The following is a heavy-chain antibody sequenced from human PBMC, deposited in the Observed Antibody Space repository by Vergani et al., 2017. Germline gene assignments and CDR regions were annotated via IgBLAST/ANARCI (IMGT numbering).Heavy chain of an antibody. V-gene: IGHV3-21*01. CDR2: ISSSSSYI. CDR3: ARDPDLGYCSSTSCPEFDY. J-gene: IGHJ4*02. Sequence: EVQLVESGGGLVKPGGSLRLSCAASGFTFSSYSMNWVRQAPGKGLEWVSSISSSSSYIYYADSVKGRFPISRDNAKNSLYLQMNSLRAEDTAVYYCARDPDLGYCSSTSCPEFDYWGQGTLVTVSS. D-gene: IGHD2-2*01. CDR1: GFTFSSYS.